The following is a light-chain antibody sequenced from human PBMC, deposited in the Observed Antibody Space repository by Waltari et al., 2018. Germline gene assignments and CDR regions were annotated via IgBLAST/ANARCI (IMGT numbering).Light chain of an antibody. V-gene: IGKV1-5*01. CDR1: QRISSW. J-gene: IGKJ4*01. CDR3: QQYETFPLT. CDR2: GAS. Sequence: DFQMTQSPSTLSASVGDRVTITCRASQRISSWLAWYQQKPGQAPESLIYGASSLQSGVPSRFSGSGSGTDFTLTISSLQPEDFASYYCQQYETFPLTFGGGTKVEIK.